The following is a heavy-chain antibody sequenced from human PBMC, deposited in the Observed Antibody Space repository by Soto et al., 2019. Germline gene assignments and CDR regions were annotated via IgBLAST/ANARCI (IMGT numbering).Heavy chain of an antibody. J-gene: IGHJ6*02. CDR2: ISSSSSTI. D-gene: IGHD4-17*01. CDR3: ARAPGGYGEPPSGMDV. Sequence: GGSLRLSCAASGFTFSSYSMNWVRQAPGKGLEWVSYISSSSSTIYYADSVKGRFTISRDNAKNSLYLQMNSLRDEDTAVYYCARAPGGYGEPPSGMDVWGQGTTVTVSS. CDR1: GFTFSSYS. V-gene: IGHV3-48*02.